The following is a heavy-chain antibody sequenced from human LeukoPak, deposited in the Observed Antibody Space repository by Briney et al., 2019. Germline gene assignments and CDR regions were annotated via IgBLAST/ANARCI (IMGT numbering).Heavy chain of an antibody. CDR2: INAGNGNT. CDR1: GYTFTSYA. Sequence: ASVKVSCKASGYTFTSYAMHWVRQAPGQRLEWMGWINAGNGNTKYSQKFQGRVTITRDTSASTAYMELSSLRSEDTAVYYCARGPKYNWNDGPADYWGQGTLVTVSS. V-gene: IGHV1-3*01. J-gene: IGHJ4*02. D-gene: IGHD1-1*01. CDR3: ARGPKYNWNDGPADY.